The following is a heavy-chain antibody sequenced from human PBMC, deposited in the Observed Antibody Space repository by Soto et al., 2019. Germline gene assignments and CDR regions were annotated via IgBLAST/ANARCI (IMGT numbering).Heavy chain of an antibody. CDR3: AKDGTLYSRGWYGGADY. CDR2: ISWDGGST. V-gene: IGHV3-43D*04. J-gene: IGHJ4*02. D-gene: IGHD6-19*01. CDR1: GFTFDDYA. Sequence: EVQLEESGGVVVQPGGSLRLSCAASGFTFDDYAMHWVRQDPGKGLEWVSLISWDGGSTYYADSVKGRFTISRDNSKSSLYLEMDRLRAEDTVLYCFAKDGTLYSRGWYGGADYWGQGTLVTVSS.